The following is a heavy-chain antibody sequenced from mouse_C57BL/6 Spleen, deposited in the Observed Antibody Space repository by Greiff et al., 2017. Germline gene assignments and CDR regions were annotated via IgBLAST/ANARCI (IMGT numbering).Heavy chain of an antibody. CDR1: GYTFTSYW. V-gene: IGHV1-55*01. CDR3: ARGVTTVVAYYAMDY. CDR2: IYPGSGST. D-gene: IGHD1-1*01. J-gene: IGHJ4*01. Sequence: QVQLQQPGAELVKPGASVKMSCKASGYTFTSYWITWVKQRPGQGLEWIGDIYPGSGSTNYNEKFKSKATLTVYTSSSTAYMQLSSLTSEDSAVYYCARGVTTVVAYYAMDYWGQGTSVTVSS.